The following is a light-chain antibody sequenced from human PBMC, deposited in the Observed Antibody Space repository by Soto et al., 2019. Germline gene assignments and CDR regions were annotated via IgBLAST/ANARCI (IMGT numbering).Light chain of an antibody. CDR1: QDISNY. Sequence: DIQMTQSPSTLSASVGDRVTITCQASQDISNYLNWYQQKPGKAPKLLIYDASNLETGVPSRFSGIGSGTDFTFTISSLQPEDIATYYCQQYDNPLFGPGTKVDI. CDR2: DAS. V-gene: IGKV1-33*01. J-gene: IGKJ3*01. CDR3: QQYDNPL.